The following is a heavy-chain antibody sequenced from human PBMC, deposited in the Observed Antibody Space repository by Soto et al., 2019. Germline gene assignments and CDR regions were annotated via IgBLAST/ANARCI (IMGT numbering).Heavy chain of an antibody. CDR3: AKDSRQWLGIDF. CDR2: ISWNSGNM. Sequence: EVQLVESGGGLVQPGRSLRLSCAASGFTFDDYAMHWVRQAPGKGLEWVAGISWNSGNMGYGESVKGRFTISRDNAKSCLFLQMNSLRAEDTALYYCAKDSRQWLGIDFWGQGTLVTVSS. CDR1: GFTFDDYA. J-gene: IGHJ4*02. D-gene: IGHD6-19*01. V-gene: IGHV3-9*01.